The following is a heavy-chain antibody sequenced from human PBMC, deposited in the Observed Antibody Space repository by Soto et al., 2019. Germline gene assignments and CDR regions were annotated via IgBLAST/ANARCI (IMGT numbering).Heavy chain of an antibody. V-gene: IGHV4-4*07. Sequence: QVRLQESGPGLVRASETLSLTCTVSRGSISGYFWTWIRQPAGKGLEWIGRIYSSGSTNYNASLAPRVTMSGAVTKNHFSLTLTSAPAAATPIYYCARASPLLRGFNNGPIDLWGPGLLVAVSS. D-gene: IGHD5-18*01. CDR1: RGSISGYF. CDR2: IYSSGST. J-gene: IGHJ4*02. CDR3: ARASPLLRGFNNGPIDL.